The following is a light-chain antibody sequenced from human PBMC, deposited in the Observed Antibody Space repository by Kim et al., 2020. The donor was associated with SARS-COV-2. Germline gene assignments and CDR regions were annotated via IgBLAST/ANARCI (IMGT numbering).Light chain of an antibody. J-gene: IGKJ4*01. CDR2: SAS. CDR3: QQANSFPLT. V-gene: IGKV1-12*01. Sequence: DIQMTQSPSSVSASVGDRVTITCRASQDISNGLAWYQQKVGKAPRFLIYSASTLETGVPSRFSGSGSGTEFTLTISSLQPEDFATYYCQQANSFPLTFGGGTKVDIK. CDR1: QDISNG.